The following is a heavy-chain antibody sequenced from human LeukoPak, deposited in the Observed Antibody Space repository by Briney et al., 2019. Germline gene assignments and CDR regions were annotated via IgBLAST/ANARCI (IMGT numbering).Heavy chain of an antibody. CDR3: VVHSAASCY. CDR2: ITTSGTST. J-gene: IGHJ4*02. V-gene: IGHV3-48*03. CDR1: GFTFSSYE. D-gene: IGHD1-26*01. Sequence: GGSLRLSCATSGFTFSSYEMNWVRQAPGKGLEWISYITTSGTSTYYADSVKGRFTISRDNGKTALYLQMSSLRAEDTAVYYCVVHSAASCYWGEGTLVTVS.